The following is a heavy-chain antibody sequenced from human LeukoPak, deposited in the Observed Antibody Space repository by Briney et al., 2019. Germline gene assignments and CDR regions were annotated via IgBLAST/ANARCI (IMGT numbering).Heavy chain of an antibody. J-gene: IGHJ3*01. CDR3: ARVVTRKSGYTSGWFSEDAFDV. CDR2: IIPKLNIA. D-gene: IGHD6-19*01. Sequence: GASVKVSCKASGGTFSSYTINWVRQAPGQGLEWMGRIIPKLNIANYAQRFQGRVTITADRSSSTAYMELSSLRSEDTAVYYCARVVTRKSGYTSGWFSEDAFDVWGQGTVVTVSS. V-gene: IGHV1-69*02. CDR1: GGTFSSYT.